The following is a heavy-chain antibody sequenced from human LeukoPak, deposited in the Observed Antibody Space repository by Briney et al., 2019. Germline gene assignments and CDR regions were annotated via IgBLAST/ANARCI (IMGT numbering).Heavy chain of an antibody. Sequence: ASVKVSCEASGYTFTGYYMHWVRQAPGQGLEWMGWINPNSGGTNYAQKFQGRVTMTRDTSISTAYMELSRLRSDDTAVYYCARDDFWSGYFSPFDYWGQGTLVTVSS. CDR3: ARDDFWSGYFSPFDY. CDR2: INPNSGGT. D-gene: IGHD3-3*01. V-gene: IGHV1-2*02. CDR1: GYTFTGYY. J-gene: IGHJ4*02.